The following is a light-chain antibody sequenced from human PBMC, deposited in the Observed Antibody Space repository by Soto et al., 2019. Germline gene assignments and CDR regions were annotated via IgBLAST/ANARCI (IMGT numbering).Light chain of an antibody. CDR2: GAS. Sequence: ETVLTQSPATLSVSPGERATLSCRASQSVDNNLAWYQQKPGQAPRLLIYGASTRATGIPARFSGSGSGTDFTLTISSLQSEDFTTYYCQQYNSWPPYTFGQGTKVDIK. V-gene: IGKV3-15*01. CDR3: QQYNSWPPYT. J-gene: IGKJ2*01. CDR1: QSVDNN.